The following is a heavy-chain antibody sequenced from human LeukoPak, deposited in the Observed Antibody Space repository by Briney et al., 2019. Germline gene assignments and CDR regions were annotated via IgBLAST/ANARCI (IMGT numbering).Heavy chain of an antibody. CDR2: IYSGGST. Sequence: GGSLRLSCAASGFTVSSNYMSWVRQAPGRGLEWVSVIYSGGSTCYADSVKGRFTISRDNSKNTLFLQMNSLRAGDTAVYYCARGTVTMVDYWGQGTLVTVSS. V-gene: IGHV3-66*01. D-gene: IGHD3-10*01. CDR1: GFTVSSNY. J-gene: IGHJ4*02. CDR3: ARGTVTMVDY.